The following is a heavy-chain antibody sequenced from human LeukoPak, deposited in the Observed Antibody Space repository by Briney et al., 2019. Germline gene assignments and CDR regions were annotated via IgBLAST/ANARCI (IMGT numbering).Heavy chain of an antibody. CDR3: TRQSENFSLDY. Sequence: GRSLRLSCAASGFIFSSYGMHWVRQAPGKGLEWVAIIWHDGSDKHYADSVKGRFTISRDNSKNTLYLQMNSLRAEDTAVYFCTRQSENFSLDYWGQGTLVTVSS. V-gene: IGHV3-33*08. CDR1: GFIFSSYG. CDR2: IWHDGSDK. J-gene: IGHJ4*02. D-gene: IGHD3-3*01.